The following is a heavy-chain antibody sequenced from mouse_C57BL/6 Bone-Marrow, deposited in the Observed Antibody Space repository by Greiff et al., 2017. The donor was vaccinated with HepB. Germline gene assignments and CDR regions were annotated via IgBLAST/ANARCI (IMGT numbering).Heavy chain of an antibody. CDR3: TKEQGRGY. Sequence: VQLQQSGAELVRPGASVKLSCTASGFNIKDYYMHWVKQRPEQGLEWIGRIDPEDGDTEYAPKFQGKATLTADTSSNTAYMQLSSLSSEDTAVYYCTKEQGRGYWGQGTTLTVSA. V-gene: IGHV14-1*01. CDR1: GFNIKDYY. CDR2: IDPEDGDT. J-gene: IGHJ2*01. D-gene: IGHD3-1*01.